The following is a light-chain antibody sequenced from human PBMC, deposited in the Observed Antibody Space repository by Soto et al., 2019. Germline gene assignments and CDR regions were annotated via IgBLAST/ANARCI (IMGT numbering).Light chain of an antibody. J-gene: IGKJ2*01. CDR3: QQSNNWPPFT. CDR1: QSVGTK. Sequence: EVVMTQSPGILSVSPGERASLSCRASQSVGTKLAWYQQRPGQAPRLLIYGASSRATGIPARFSGSGSETDLTLTISSLQSEDFAVYYCQQSNNWPPFTFGKGTKLEI. V-gene: IGKV3-15*01. CDR2: GAS.